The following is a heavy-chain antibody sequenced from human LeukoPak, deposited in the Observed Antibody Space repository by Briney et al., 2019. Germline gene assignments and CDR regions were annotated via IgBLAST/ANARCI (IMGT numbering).Heavy chain of an antibody. V-gene: IGHV3-21*01. J-gene: IGHJ6*02. CDR2: ISCYRSYI. CDR1: GFTFSSYS. D-gene: IGHD6-13*01. Sequence: GGSLRLSCAASGFTFSSYSMNWVRQAPGQGLEWVSSISCYRSYIYYADSVKGRFTISRDNAKNSLYLQMNSLRAEDTAVYYCAKDLSITAGGLYYYYGMDVWGQGTTVTVSS. CDR3: AKDLSITAGGLYYYYGMDV.